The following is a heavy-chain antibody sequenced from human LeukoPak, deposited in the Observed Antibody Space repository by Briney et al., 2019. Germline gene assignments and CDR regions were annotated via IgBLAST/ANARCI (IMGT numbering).Heavy chain of an antibody. J-gene: IGHJ5*02. CDR2: ITWDGGRT. CDR1: GFTFDDYT. CDR3: AKGPQRYGSGILGDS. D-gene: IGHD3-10*01. V-gene: IGHV3-43*01. Sequence: GGSLRLSCAASGFTFDDYTMYWVRQAPGKGLEWVALITWDGGRTYYGDSVKGRFTVSRDNSKNSLFLQMNSLRIEDTALYYCAKGPQRYGSGILGDSWGQGTLVTVSS.